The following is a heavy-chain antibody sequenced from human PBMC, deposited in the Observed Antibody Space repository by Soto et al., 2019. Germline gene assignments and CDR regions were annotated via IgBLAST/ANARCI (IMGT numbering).Heavy chain of an antibody. D-gene: IGHD3-22*01. CDR1: GFTFSSYA. CDR2: ISYDGSNK. J-gene: IGHJ4*02. CDR3: ARDLLTMIVVTERYFDY. V-gene: IGHV3-30-3*01. Sequence: QVQLVESGGGVVQPGRSLRLSCAASGFTFSSYAMHWVRQAPGKGLAWVAVISYDGSNKYYADSVKGRFTISRDNSKNTLYLQMNSLRAEDTAVYYCARDLLTMIVVTERYFDYWGQGTLVTVSS.